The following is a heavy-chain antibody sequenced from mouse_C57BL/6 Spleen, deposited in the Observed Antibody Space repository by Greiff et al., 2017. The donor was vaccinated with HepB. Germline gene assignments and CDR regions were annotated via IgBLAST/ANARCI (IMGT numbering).Heavy chain of an antibody. D-gene: IGHD1-1*01. Sequence: QVQLKQSGAELARPGASVKLSCKASGYTFTSYGISWVKQRTGQGLEWIGEIYPRSGNTYYNEKFKGKATLTADKSSSTAYMELRSLTSEDSAVYFCANYGSSPAWFAYWGQGTLVTVSA. J-gene: IGHJ3*01. CDR3: ANYGSSPAWFAY. CDR2: IYPRSGNT. CDR1: GYTFTSYG. V-gene: IGHV1-81*01.